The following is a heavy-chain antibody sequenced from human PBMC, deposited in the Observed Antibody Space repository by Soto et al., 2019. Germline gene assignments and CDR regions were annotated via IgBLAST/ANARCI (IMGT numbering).Heavy chain of an antibody. D-gene: IGHD6-13*01. J-gene: IGHJ4*02. Sequence: QLQLQESGPGLVKPSETLSLTCTVSGGSISSSSYYWGWIRQPPGKGLEWIGSIYYSGSTYYNPCLKSRVTISVDTSKNQFSLKLSSVTAADTAVYYCARRQSSSWYGLWGQGTLVTVSS. CDR1: GGSISSSSYY. CDR3: ARRQSSSWYGL. CDR2: IYYSGST. V-gene: IGHV4-39*01.